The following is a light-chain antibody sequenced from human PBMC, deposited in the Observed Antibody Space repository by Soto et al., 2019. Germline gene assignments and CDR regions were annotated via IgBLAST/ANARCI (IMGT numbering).Light chain of an antibody. CDR1: SSDVGGYNY. Sequence: QSALTQPPSASGSPGQSVTISCTGTSSDVGGYNYVSWYQQYPGRAPKLMIYEVTNRPSGVPDRFSGSKSGNTAPLTVSGLQAEDEADYYCSSYAASNNFYFVFGGGTKVTVL. CDR2: EVT. CDR3: SSYAASNNFYFV. J-gene: IGLJ3*02. V-gene: IGLV2-8*01.